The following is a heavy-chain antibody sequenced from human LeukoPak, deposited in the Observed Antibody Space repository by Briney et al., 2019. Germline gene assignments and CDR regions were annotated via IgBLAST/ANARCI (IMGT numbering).Heavy chain of an antibody. CDR1: GFTFSSYW. CDR2: IEQEGGEM. V-gene: IGHV3-7*03. D-gene: IGHD4-17*01. Sequence: GGSLRLSCEASGFTFSSYWMSWVRQAPGKGLEWVANIEQEGGEMYYVDSVEGRFTVSRDNTKNSLYLHMKRLRAEDTAVYYCAKRSKPQKDYGDYGSGWYFDLWGRGTLVTVSS. J-gene: IGHJ2*01. CDR3: AKRSKPQKDYGDYGSGWYFDL.